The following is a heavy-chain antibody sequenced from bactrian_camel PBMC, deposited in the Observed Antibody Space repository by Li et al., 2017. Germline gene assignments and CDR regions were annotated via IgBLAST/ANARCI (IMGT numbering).Heavy chain of an antibody. CDR3: ATDALHGLGSPSN. J-gene: IGHJ4*01. D-gene: IGHD5*01. CDR1: EYTYDTNC. Sequence: HVQLVESGGASVQAGGSLRLSCAHSEYTYDTNCVGRFRQAPGKGLEWLSAINDNGDTTYYPDSVKGRFTISRDNAKSTLFLQLNSLRTEDTALYYCATDALHGLGSPSNWGQGTQVTVS. V-gene: IGHV3S1*01. CDR2: INDNGDTT.